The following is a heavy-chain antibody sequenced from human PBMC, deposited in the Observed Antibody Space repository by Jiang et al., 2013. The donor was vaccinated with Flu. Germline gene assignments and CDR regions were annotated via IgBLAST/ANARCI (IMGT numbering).Heavy chain of an antibody. CDR3: ARPLFWQQLVPVGY. J-gene: IGHJ4*02. CDR1: GGSISSSSYY. Sequence: SLTCTVSGGSISSSSYYWGWIRQPPGKGLEWIGSIYYSGSTYYNPSLKSRVTISVDTSKNQFSLKLSSVTAADTAVYYCARPLFWQQLVPVGYWGQGTLVTVSS. V-gene: IGHV4-39*01. D-gene: IGHD6-13*01. CDR2: IYYSGST.